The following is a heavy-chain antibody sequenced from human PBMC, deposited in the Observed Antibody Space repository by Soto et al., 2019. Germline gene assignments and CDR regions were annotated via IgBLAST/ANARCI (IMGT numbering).Heavy chain of an antibody. J-gene: IGHJ4*02. CDR2: IIPMFGTA. CDR1: GGTFSTYA. V-gene: IGHV1-69*05. Sequence: QVQLVQSGAEVKKPESSVKVSCKAPGGTFSTYAISWVRQAPGQGLEWMGGIIPMFGTANYAQRFQDRVTXTXXESTNTVHMELSSLRSEDTAVYFCASGIQLWLRRINNGYSGWGQGTLVTVSS. CDR3: ASGIQLWLRRINNGYSG. D-gene: IGHD5-18*01.